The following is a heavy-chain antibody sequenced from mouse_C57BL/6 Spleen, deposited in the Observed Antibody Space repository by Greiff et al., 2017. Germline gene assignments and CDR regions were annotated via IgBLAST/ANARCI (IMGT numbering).Heavy chain of an antibody. D-gene: IGHD2-4*01. J-gene: IGHJ1*03. Sequence: VQLQQSGPELVKPGASVKIPCKASGYTFTDYNMDWVKQSHGKSLEWIGDINPNNGGTIYNQKFKGKATLTVDKSSSTAYMELRSLTSKDTAVYYCARGVGLRRYWYFDVWGTGTTVTVSS. CDR2: INPNNGGT. CDR1: GYTFTDYN. CDR3: ARGVGLRRYWYFDV. V-gene: IGHV1-18*01.